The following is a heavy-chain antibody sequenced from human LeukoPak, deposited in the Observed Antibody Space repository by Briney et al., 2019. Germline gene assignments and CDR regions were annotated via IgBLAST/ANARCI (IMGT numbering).Heavy chain of an antibody. CDR2: INHSGST. CDR1: GGSFSGYY. V-gene: IGHV4-34*01. D-gene: IGHD3-22*01. Sequence: KSSETLSLTCAVYGGSFSGYYWSWIRQPPGKGLEWIGEINHSGSTNYNPSLKSRVTISVDTSKNQFSLKLSSVTAADTAVYYCAREVVVITTDAFDIWGQGTMVTVSS. CDR3: AREVVVITTDAFDI. J-gene: IGHJ3*02.